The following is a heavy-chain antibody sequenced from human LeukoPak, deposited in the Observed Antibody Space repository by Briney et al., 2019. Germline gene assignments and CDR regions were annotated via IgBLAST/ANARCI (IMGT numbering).Heavy chain of an antibody. Sequence: GGSLRLSCAASGFTFSSYAMSWVRQAPGKGLEWVSAISGSGGSTYYADSVKGRFTISRDNSKNTLYLQMNSLRAEDTAVYYCAKSRGYCSSTSCYAGGRAASELDYWGQGTLVTVSS. CDR1: GFTFSSYA. V-gene: IGHV3-23*01. J-gene: IGHJ4*02. CDR3: AKSRGYCSSTSCYAGGRAASELDY. CDR2: ISGSGGST. D-gene: IGHD2-2*01.